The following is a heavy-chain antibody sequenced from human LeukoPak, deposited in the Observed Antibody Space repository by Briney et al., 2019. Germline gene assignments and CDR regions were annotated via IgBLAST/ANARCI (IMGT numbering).Heavy chain of an antibody. D-gene: IGHD3-10*01. CDR3: ARTNYGSGSYYSF. V-gene: IGHV4-30-4*01. J-gene: IGHJ4*02. Sequence: SQTLSLTCTVSGGSVSGGVCYWSWIRQPPGKGLEWIGYIYYSGSTYYNPSLKSRLTISVDTSKNQFSLKLSSVTAADTAVYFCARTNYGSGSYYSFWGQGTLVAVST. CDR2: IYYSGST. CDR1: GGSVSGGVCY.